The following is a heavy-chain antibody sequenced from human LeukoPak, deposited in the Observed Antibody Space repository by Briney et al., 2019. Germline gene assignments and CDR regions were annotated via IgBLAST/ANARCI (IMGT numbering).Heavy chain of an antibody. J-gene: IGHJ4*02. CDR1: GGSISSGSYY. CDR3: ARVKQWLDF. Sequence: SETLSLTCTVSGGSISSGSYYWSWIRQPAGKGLEWIGRIYTSGSTNYNPSLKSRVTISVDTSKNQFSLKLSSVTAADTAVYYCARVKQWLDFWGQGTLVTVSS. D-gene: IGHD6-19*01. CDR2: IYTSGST. V-gene: IGHV4-61*02.